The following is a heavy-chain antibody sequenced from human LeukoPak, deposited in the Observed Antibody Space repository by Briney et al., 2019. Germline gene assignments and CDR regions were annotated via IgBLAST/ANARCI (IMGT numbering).Heavy chain of an antibody. CDR2: IWYDGSNK. D-gene: IGHD1-1*01. Sequence: GGSLRLSCAASGLTFSSYGMHWVRQAPGKGLEWVAVIWYDGSNKYYADSVKGRFTISRDNSKDTLYLQVSSLRADDTAVYYCARDMGTTRLDLWGQGTLVTVSS. CDR1: GLTFSSYG. CDR3: ARDMGTTRLDL. J-gene: IGHJ5*02. V-gene: IGHV3-33*01.